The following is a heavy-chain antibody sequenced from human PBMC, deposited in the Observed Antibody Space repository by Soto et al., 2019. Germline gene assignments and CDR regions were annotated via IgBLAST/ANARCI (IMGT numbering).Heavy chain of an antibody. CDR1: GYTFSSYG. J-gene: IGHJ6*03. CDR3: ARQGSHYQYMAV. V-gene: IGHV1-3*01. Sequence: QVQLVQSGAEVKKPGASVMVSCKASGYTFSSYGIHWVRQAPGLRLAWMGWINAGNGNTIYSQKFQGRVTITRDTAASIAYMELSSLKSEDTAVYYCARQGSHYQYMAVWGKGTTVTVPS. D-gene: IGHD2-2*01. CDR2: INAGNGNT.